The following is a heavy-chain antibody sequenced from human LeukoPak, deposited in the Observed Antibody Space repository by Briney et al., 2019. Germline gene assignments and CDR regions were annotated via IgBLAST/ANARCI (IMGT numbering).Heavy chain of an antibody. Sequence: GGSLRLSCAASGFTFSSYWMSWVRQAPRKGLEWVANIKQDGSEKYYVDSVKGRFTISRDNSKNTLYLQMNSLRAEDTAVYYCAREKYYLDYWGQGTLVTVSS. CDR2: IKQDGSEK. CDR1: GFTFSSYW. D-gene: IGHD6-6*01. CDR3: AREKYYLDY. V-gene: IGHV3-7*03. J-gene: IGHJ4*02.